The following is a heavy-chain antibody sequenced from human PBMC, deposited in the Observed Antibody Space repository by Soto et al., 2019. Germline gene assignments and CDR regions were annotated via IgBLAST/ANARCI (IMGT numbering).Heavy chain of an antibody. J-gene: IGHJ6*03. CDR2: ISGSGDDT. CDR1: GFTFNTYA. Sequence: GGSLRLSCAASGFTFNTYAMSWVRQAPGKGLEWVSGISGSGDDTYYAGSVKGRFTISRDNSKNTLYLQMNSLRAEDTAVYYCARQSYAAPSAVYYYYMDVWGKGTTVTVSS. V-gene: IGHV3-23*01. D-gene: IGHD2-2*01. CDR3: ARQSYAAPSAVYYYYMDV.